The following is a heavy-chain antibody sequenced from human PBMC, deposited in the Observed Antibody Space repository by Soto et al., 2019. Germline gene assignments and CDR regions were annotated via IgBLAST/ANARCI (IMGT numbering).Heavy chain of an antibody. V-gene: IGHV3-11*06. J-gene: IGHJ4*02. CDR1: GFTFSDYY. CDR3: ARDQLSNDIRSSWYIDY. CDR2: ISSSSSYT. Sequence: PGGSLRLSCAASGFTFSDYYMSWIRQAPGKGLEWVSYISSSSSYTNYADSVKGRFTISRDNAKNSLYLQMNSLRAEDTAVYYCARDQLSNDIRSSWYIDYWGQGTLVTVSS. D-gene: IGHD6-13*01.